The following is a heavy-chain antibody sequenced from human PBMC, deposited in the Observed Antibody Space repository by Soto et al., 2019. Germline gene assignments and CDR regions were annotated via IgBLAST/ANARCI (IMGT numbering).Heavy chain of an antibody. V-gene: IGHV3-33*01. CDR3: ARDDEYSGNGMDV. CDR2: ILNDGSNR. J-gene: IGHJ6*02. Sequence: QVQLVESGGGVVQPGRSLRLSCAASEFTFSNYGMHWVRQAPGKGLEWVAVILNDGSNRYHADSVKDRFTISRDNSKKTLYLQMNSLRAEDTDVYYCARDDEYSGNGMDVWGQGTTVTVS. D-gene: IGHD3-10*01. CDR1: EFTFSNYG.